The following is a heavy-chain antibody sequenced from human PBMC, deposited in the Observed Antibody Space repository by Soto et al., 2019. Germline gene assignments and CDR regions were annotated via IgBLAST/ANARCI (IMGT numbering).Heavy chain of an antibody. V-gene: IGHV4-30-4*01. D-gene: IGHD3-22*01. CDR3: ARDSGTHDSSSIRAFDI. CDR2: IYYSGST. Sequence: SETLSLTCTVSGGSISSGDYYWSWIRQPPGKGLEWIGYIYYSGSTYYNPSLKSRVTISVDTSKNQFSLKLSSVTAADTAVYYCARDSGTHDSSSIRAFDIWGQGTMVTVSS. J-gene: IGHJ3*02. CDR1: GGSISSGDYY.